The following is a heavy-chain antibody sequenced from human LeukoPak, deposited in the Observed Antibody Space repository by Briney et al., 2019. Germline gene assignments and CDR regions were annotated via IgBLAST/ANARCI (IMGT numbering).Heavy chain of an antibody. Sequence: SETLSLTCTVSGGSISSSSYYWGWIRQPPGKGLEWIGSIYYSGSTYYNPSLKSRVTISVDTSKNQFSLKLSSVTAADTAVYYCARPTPVDTAMASSYYYMDVWGKGTTVTVSS. CDR3: ARPTPVDTAMASSYYYMDV. CDR2: IYYSGST. V-gene: IGHV4-39*01. J-gene: IGHJ6*03. CDR1: GGSISSSSYY. D-gene: IGHD5-18*01.